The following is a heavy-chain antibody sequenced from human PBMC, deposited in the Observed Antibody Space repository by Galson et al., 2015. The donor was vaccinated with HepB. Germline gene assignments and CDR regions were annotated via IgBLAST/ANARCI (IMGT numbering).Heavy chain of an antibody. V-gene: IGHV3-21*01. CDR1: GFTFSSYS. Sequence: SLRLSCAASGFTFSSYSMNWVRQAPGKGLEWVSSISSSSIYIYYADSVKGRFTISRDNAKNSLYLQMNSLRAEGTAVYYCARVYGGGIYYYYYSMDVWGQGTTVTVSS. CDR2: ISSSSIYI. J-gene: IGHJ6*02. CDR3: ARVYGGGIYYYYYSMDV. D-gene: IGHD3-16*01.